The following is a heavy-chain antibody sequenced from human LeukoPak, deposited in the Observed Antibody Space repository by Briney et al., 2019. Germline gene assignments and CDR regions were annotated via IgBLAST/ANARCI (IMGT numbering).Heavy chain of an antibody. D-gene: IGHD3-16*02. CDR3: ARLPYRDGVAQDY. J-gene: IGHJ4*02. CDR2: INPISGAT. Sequence: ASVKVSCKTYGYTFTRYYMQWVRQAPGHGLEWMGIINPISGATDYAQKFQGRVTMTRDTSTSTVYMELSSLRSEDTAMYYCARLPYRDGVAQDYWGQGTLVTVSP. V-gene: IGHV1-46*01. CDR1: GYTFTRYY.